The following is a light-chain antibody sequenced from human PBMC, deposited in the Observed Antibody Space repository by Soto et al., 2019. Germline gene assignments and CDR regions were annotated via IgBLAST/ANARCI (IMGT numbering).Light chain of an antibody. V-gene: IGKV3-20*01. CDR3: QQSARSPLLT. CDR1: QTIGRNY. CDR2: GTS. Sequence: EIVLTQSPGTLSLSPGETATLSCRASQTIGRNYLAWYQQKPGQAPRLLIFGTSTRATGIPDRFSGSGSGTDFTLSISRLEPEDFAVYYCQQSARSPLLTFGGGTKVDIK. J-gene: IGKJ4*01.